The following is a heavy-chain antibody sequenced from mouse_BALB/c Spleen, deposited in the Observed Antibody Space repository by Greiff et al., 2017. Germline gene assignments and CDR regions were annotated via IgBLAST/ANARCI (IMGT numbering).Heavy chain of an antibody. J-gene: IGHJ2*01. Sequence: VQLQQSGAELVRPGSSVKISCKASGYAFSSYWMNWVKQRPGQGLEWIGQIYPGDGDTNYNGKFKGKATLTADKSSSTAYMQLSSLTSEDSAVYFCARLYYGSSPYYFDYWGQGTTLTVSS. CDR1: GYAFSSYW. D-gene: IGHD1-1*01. CDR3: ARLYYGSSPYYFDY. V-gene: IGHV1-80*01. CDR2: IYPGDGDT.